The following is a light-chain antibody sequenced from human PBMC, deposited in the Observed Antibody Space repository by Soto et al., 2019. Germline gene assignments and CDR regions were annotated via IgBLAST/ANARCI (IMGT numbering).Light chain of an antibody. CDR2: GAS. CDR1: QSVSSSY. V-gene: IGKV3-20*01. CDR3: QQYVRSPWT. Sequence: EIVLTQSPGTLSLSPGERATLSCRASQSVSSSYLAWYQQKGGQAPRLLIYGASSRATGIPDRFSGSGSVTDFTLTISRLEPEDFAVYYCQQYVRSPWTFGQGTKVEIK. J-gene: IGKJ1*01.